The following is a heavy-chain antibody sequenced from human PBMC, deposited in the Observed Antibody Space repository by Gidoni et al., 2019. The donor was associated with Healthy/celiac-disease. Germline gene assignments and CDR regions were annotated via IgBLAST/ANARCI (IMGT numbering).Heavy chain of an antibody. CDR1: GYTFTSYD. V-gene: IGHV1-8*01. CDR2: MNPNSGNT. D-gene: IGHD6-13*01. J-gene: IGHJ6*02. Sequence: QVQLVQSGAEVKKPGASVKVSCKASGYTFTSYDINWVRQATGQGLEWMGWMNPNSGNTGYAQKFQGRVTMTRNTSISTAYMELSSLRSEDTAVYYCATDGLSSSSWYWLYGMDVWGQGTTVTVSS. CDR3: ATDGLSSSSWYWLYGMDV.